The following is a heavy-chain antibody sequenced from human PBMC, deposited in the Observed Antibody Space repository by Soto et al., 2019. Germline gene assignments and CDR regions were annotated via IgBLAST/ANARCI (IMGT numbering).Heavy chain of an antibody. V-gene: IGHV3-23*01. CDR1: GFIFSTFA. CDR3: AKEPTSTVEGDFDL. CDR2: ISASGGNT. J-gene: IGHJ3*01. Sequence: EVQLLESGGGLVQPGGSLRLSCTGSGFIFSTFAMSWVRQAPGKGLEWLSAISASGGNTYYPDSVKGRFTISRDISENTLYLQMSSLGGEDTAVYHCAKEPTSTVEGDFDLWGRGKMVTVSS. D-gene: IGHD4-17*01.